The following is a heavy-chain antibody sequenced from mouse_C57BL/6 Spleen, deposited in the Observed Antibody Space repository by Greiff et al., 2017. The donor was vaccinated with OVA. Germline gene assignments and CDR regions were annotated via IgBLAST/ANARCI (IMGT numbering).Heavy chain of an antibody. V-gene: IGHV1-72*01. CDR1: GYTFTSYW. J-gene: IGHJ2*01. D-gene: IGHD2-4*01. CDR3: ASQEGIYYDYDGGFDY. CDR2: IDPNSGGT. Sequence: VQLKQPGAELVKPGASVKLSCKASGYTFTSYWMHWVKQRPGRGLEWIGRIDPNSGGTKYNEKFKSKATLTVDKPSSTAYMQLSSLTSEDSAVYYCASQEGIYYDYDGGFDYWGQGTTLTVSS.